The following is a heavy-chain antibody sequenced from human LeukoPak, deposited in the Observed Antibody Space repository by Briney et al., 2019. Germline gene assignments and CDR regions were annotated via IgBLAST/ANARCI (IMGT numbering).Heavy chain of an antibody. Sequence: PGGSLRLSCAASGFTFSSSAMSWVRQVPGKGLEWVSDISASVGSTFYVDSVRGRFTISRDNSKNTLYLQLNSLRAEDTAVYFCAKDRARGGTTDFDYWGQGTLVTVSS. D-gene: IGHD4-11*01. J-gene: IGHJ4*02. V-gene: IGHV3-23*01. CDR1: GFTFSSSA. CDR3: AKDRARGGTTDFDY. CDR2: ISASVGST.